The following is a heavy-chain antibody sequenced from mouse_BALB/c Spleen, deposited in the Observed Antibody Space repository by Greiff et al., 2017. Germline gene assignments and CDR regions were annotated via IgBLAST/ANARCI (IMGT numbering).Heavy chain of an antibody. Sequence: VQLKQSGPELVKPGASVKISCKASGYSFTGYYMHWVKQSHVKSLEWIGRINPYNGATSYNQNFKDKASLTVDKSSSTAYMELHSLTSEDSAVYYCAPYDYDGTFAYWGQGTLVTVSA. V-gene: IGHV1-31*01. J-gene: IGHJ3*01. D-gene: IGHD2-4*01. CDR1: GYSFTGYY. CDR2: INPYNGAT. CDR3: APYDYDGTFAY.